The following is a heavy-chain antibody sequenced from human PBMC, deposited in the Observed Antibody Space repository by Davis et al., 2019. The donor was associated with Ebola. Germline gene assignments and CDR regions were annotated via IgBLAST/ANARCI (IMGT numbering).Heavy chain of an antibody. V-gene: IGHV3-72*01. CDR3: ARATSGTYLLNY. D-gene: IGHD1-26*01. Sequence: GESLKISCAASGFTFSSYSMNWVRQAPGMGLEWVGRIRNKPSSYSTEYAASVKDRFIISRDDSKDSLYLQMNSLKTEDTAVYYCARATSGTYLLNYWGQGTLVTVSS. J-gene: IGHJ4*02. CDR2: IRNKPSSYST. CDR1: GFTFSSYS.